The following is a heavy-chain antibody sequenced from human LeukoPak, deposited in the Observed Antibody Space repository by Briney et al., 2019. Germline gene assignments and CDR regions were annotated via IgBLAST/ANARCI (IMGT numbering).Heavy chain of an antibody. J-gene: IGHJ4*02. V-gene: IGHV4-4*07. CDR1: GGSFSDYY. CDR3: ARTRDYGYFDY. D-gene: IGHD4-17*01. CDR2: VYSSGNT. Sequence: PSETLSLTCTVSGGSFSDYYWNWVRQPAGKGLEWIGHVYSSGNTDYNPSLKSRVTISVDKSKSQFSLKLSSVIAADTAVYYCARTRDYGYFDYWGQGTLVTVSS.